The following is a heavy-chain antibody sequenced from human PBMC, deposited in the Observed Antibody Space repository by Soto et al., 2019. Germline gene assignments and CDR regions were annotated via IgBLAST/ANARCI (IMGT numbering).Heavy chain of an antibody. D-gene: IGHD2-15*01. CDR1: GGSISSGGYY. CDR3: ARVGNVVYYYYMDV. J-gene: IGHJ6*03. V-gene: IGHV4-31*03. Sequence: SETLALTCTVSGGSISSGGYYWSWIRQHPGKGLEWIGYIYYSGSTYYNPSLKSRVTISVDTSKNQFSPKLSSVTAADTAVYYCARVGNVVYYYYMDVWGKGTTVTVSS. CDR2: IYYSGST.